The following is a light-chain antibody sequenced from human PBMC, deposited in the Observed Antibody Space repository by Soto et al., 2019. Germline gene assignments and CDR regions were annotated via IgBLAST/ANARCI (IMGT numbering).Light chain of an antibody. CDR3: QQSYSTPRT. CDR1: QSISTF. CDR2: AAS. J-gene: IGKJ1*01. Sequence: DIQMTQSPSSLSASFGDRVTITCRASQSISTFLNWYQQKPGKAPKLLIYAASSLQSGVPSRFSGSGSGADFTLNIGGLQPEDFATYYCQQSYSTPRTFGQGTKLDVK. V-gene: IGKV1-39*01.